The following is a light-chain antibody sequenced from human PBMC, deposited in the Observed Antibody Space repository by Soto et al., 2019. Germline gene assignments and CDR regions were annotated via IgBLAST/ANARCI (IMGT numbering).Light chain of an antibody. CDR3: QQYDNLPP. Sequence: DIQMTQSPSSLSASVGDRVTITCQASQDISNYLNWYQRKPGKAPKLLFYDASNLETGVPSRFSGSGSGTDFTFTISSLQPEDIATYYCQQYDNLPPLGQGTRLEIK. CDR1: QDISNY. CDR2: DAS. V-gene: IGKV1-33*01. J-gene: IGKJ5*01.